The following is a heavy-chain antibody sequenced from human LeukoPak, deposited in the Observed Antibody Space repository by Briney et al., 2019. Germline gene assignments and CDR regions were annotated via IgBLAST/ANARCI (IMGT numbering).Heavy chain of an antibody. CDR2: IWSDGNNK. Sequence: GGSLRLSCGASGFSFNTYGMHWVRQAPGKGLEWVAVIWSDGNNKYYAESVVGRFTISRDNSKNTLSLQMDSLRGEDTAVYYCAREKRSGDGGGMATFDLWGQGTLVTVSS. CDR1: GFSFNTYG. CDR3: AREKRSGDGGGMATFDL. J-gene: IGHJ3*01. V-gene: IGHV3-33*01. D-gene: IGHD5-24*01.